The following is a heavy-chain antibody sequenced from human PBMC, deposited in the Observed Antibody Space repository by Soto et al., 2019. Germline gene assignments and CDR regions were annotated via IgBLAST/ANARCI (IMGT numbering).Heavy chain of an antibody. CDR3: ARGVPFDY. J-gene: IGHJ4*02. V-gene: IGHV4-39*01. CDR2: IYYSGST. Sequence: KSSETLSLTCTVSSGSISSSSYYWGWIRQPPGKGLEWIGSIYYSGSTYYNPSLKSRVTISVDTSKNQFSLKLSSVTAADTAVNYCARGVPFDYWGQGNLVTVSS. CDR1: SGSISSSSYY.